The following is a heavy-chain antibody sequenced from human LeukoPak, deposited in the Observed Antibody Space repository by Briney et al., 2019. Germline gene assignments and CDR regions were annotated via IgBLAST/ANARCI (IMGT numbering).Heavy chain of an antibody. CDR1: GFTVSTNY. Sequence: GGSLRLSCAASGFTVSTNYMNWVRQAPGRGMEWVSILYSGESAYYADSVKGRFTVSRDSSKNTLFLQMNALRAEDTAVYYCARVGDHYHWYLDVWGRGTLVTVSS. CDR2: LYSGESA. CDR3: ARVGDHYHWYLDV. V-gene: IGHV3-53*01. J-gene: IGHJ2*01. D-gene: IGHD3-10*01.